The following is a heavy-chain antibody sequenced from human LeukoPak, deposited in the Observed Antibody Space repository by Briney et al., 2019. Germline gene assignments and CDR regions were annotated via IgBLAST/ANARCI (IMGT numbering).Heavy chain of an antibody. CDR2: IYSGGST. V-gene: IGHV4-4*07. D-gene: IGHD1-26*01. CDR3: ARRNTGSYREFDY. CDR1: GGSFSSYY. J-gene: IGHJ4*02. Sequence: SETLSLTCTVSGGSFSSYYWSWIRQPAGKGLEWIGRIYSGGSTNYNPSLKSRVTMSVDTSNNQFSLKLSSVTAADTAVFYCARRNTGSYREFDYWGQGTLVTVSS.